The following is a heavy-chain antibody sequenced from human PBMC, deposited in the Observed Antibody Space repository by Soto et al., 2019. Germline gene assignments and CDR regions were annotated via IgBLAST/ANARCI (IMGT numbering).Heavy chain of an antibody. CDR1: GYSFTSYW. V-gene: IGHV5-51*01. CDR2: IYPGDSDT. J-gene: IGHJ6*03. D-gene: IGHD3-10*01. Sequence: PGESLKISCKGSGYSFTSYWIGWVRQMPGKGLEWMGIIYPGDSDTRYSPSFQGQVTISADKSISTAYLQWSSLKASDTAMYYCARSLYGPGSTALLYYYSYMDVWGKGTTVTVSS. CDR3: ARSLYGPGSTALLYYYSYMDV.